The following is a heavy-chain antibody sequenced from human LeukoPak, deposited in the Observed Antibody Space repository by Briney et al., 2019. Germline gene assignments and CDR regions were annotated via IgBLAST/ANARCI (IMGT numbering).Heavy chain of an antibody. CDR2: INSDGSST. CDR3: ARVLTSTVPRSIFDY. V-gene: IGHV3-74*01. CDR1: GFTFSSYW. J-gene: IGHJ4*02. Sequence: PGGSLRLSCAASGFTFSSYWMHWVRQAPGKGLVWVSRINSDGSSTSCADSVKGRFTISRDNAKNTLYLQMNSLRAEDTAVYYCARVLTSTVPRSIFDYWGQGTLVTVSS. D-gene: IGHD3-9*01.